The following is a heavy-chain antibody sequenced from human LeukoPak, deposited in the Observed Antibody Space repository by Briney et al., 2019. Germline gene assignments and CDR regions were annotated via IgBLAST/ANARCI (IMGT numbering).Heavy chain of an antibody. Sequence: PSETLSLTCAVYGGSFSGYYWSWIRQPPGKGLEWIGEINHSGSTNYNPSLKSRVTMSVDTSKNQFSLKLSSVTAADTAVFYCARGGPIYDFWSGYYYYYMDVWGKGTTVTISS. CDR1: GGSFSGYY. CDR2: INHSGST. CDR3: ARGGPIYDFWSGYYYYYMDV. V-gene: IGHV4-34*01. J-gene: IGHJ6*03. D-gene: IGHD3-3*01.